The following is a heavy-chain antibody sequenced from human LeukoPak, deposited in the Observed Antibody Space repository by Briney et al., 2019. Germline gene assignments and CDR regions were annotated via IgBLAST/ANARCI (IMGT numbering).Heavy chain of an antibody. CDR2: ISWNSGGI. Sequence: GGSLRLSCAASGFTFDDYAMHWVRQAPGKGLEWVSGISWNSGGIGYADSVKGRFTISRDNAKNSLYLQMNSLRAEDTAIYYCARDGPSYSSGWGRNFDYWGQGTLVTVSS. V-gene: IGHV3-9*01. CDR3: ARDGPSYSSGWGRNFDY. CDR1: GFTFDDYA. J-gene: IGHJ4*02. D-gene: IGHD6-19*01.